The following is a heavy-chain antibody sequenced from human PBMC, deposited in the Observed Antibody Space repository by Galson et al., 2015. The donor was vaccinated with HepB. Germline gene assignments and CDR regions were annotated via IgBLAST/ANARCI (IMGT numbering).Heavy chain of an antibody. D-gene: IGHD2-15*01. J-gene: IGHJ4*02. CDR3: AKDPDGGVAVAAPDY. V-gene: IGHV3-33*06. Sequence: SLRLSCAASGFTFSSCGMHWVRQAPGKGLEWVAVIWYDGSNKYYADSVKGRFTISRDNSRNTLYLQMNSLRAEDTAVYYCAKDPDGGVAVAAPDYWGQGTLVTVSS. CDR1: GFTFSSCG. CDR2: IWYDGSNK.